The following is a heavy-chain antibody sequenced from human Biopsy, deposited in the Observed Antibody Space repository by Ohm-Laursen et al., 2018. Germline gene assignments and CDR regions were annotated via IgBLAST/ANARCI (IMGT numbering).Heavy chain of an antibody. D-gene: IGHD3-3*01. CDR1: GGPSSNYA. Sequence: ASVTVSCKASGGPSSNYAFSWVRQAPGQGLEWVGRIVPILGHLNYAQRFQGRVSITADKSTTYVYMELSRLTSGDTAVYYCAADADGYYTEFDYWGPGTLVTVSS. CDR2: IVPILGHL. CDR3: AADADGYYTEFDY. J-gene: IGHJ4*02. V-gene: IGHV1-69*04.